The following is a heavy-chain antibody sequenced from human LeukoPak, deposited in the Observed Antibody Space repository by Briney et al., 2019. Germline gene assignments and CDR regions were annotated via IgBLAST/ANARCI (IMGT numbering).Heavy chain of an antibody. CDR2: IKQDGSEK. CDR3: RLSYSSGWYLQDFDY. J-gene: IGHJ4*02. Sequence: GGSLRLSCAASGFTFSSYWMSWVRQAPGKGLEWVANIKQDGSEKYYVDSVKGRFTISRDNAKNSLYLQMNSLRAEDTAVYYCRLSYSSGWYLQDFDYWGQGTLVTVSS. D-gene: IGHD6-19*01. V-gene: IGHV3-7*01. CDR1: GFTFSSYW.